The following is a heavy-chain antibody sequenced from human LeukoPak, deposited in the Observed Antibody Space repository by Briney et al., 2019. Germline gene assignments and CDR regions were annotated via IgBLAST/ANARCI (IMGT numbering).Heavy chain of an antibody. CDR2: ITPMFGTA. D-gene: IGHD2-2*01. CDR1: GGTFSSYA. CDR3: ARERGIVAVPAAIFAPTWGARGTFDY. V-gene: IGHV1-69*13. Sequence: ASVKVSCKASGGTFSSYAISWVRQAPGQGLEWMGGITPMFGTANYAQKFQGRVTITADESTSTAYMELSSLRSEDTAVYYCARERGIVAVPAAIFAPTWGARGTFDYWGQGTLVTVSS. J-gene: IGHJ4*02.